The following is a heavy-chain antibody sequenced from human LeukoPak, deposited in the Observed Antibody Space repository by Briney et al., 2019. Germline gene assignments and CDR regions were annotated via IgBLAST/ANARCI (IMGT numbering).Heavy chain of an antibody. CDR3: AREYSGFDY. V-gene: IGHV4-61*01. J-gene: IGHJ4*02. Sequence: PSETLSLTCTVSGDPISSHSDYTWTWIRQPPGKGLEWIGYSYHIGSTNYNPSLKSRVTISVDTSKNQFSLKLTSVTAADTAVYYCAREYSGFDYWGQGTLVTVSS. CDR1: GDPISSHSDY. CDR2: SYHIGST. D-gene: IGHD5-12*01.